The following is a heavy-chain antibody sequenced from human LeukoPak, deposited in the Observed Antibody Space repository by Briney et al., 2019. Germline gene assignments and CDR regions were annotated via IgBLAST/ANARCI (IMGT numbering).Heavy chain of an antibody. CDR2: MSYSGST. J-gene: IGHJ3*02. CDR1: AGSISSYY. Sequence: PSETLSLTCAVSAGSISSYYWSWIRQPPGKGLEWIGYMSYSGSTNYNPSLKSRVTISIDTSKNQFSLKLTPVTAADTALYYCARFFIYPPHAFDIWGQGTMVTVSS. D-gene: IGHD3-3*01. V-gene: IGHV4-59*01. CDR3: ARFFIYPPHAFDI.